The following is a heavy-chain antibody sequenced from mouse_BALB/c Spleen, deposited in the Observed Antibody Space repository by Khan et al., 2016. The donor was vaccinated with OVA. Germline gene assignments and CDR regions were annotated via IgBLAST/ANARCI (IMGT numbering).Heavy chain of an antibody. CDR1: GFSLSRYN. Sequence: QIQLVQSGPGLVAPSQSLTFTCTVSGFSLSRYNIHWVRQPPGKGLEWLGMIWGGGGTDYNSTLKSRLSISKDNYKSQVFLKMNSLQTDDTAMYYCARAYYRYDGYYAMDYWGQGTSVTVSS. CDR2: IWGGGGT. CDR3: ARAYYRYDGYYAMDY. D-gene: IGHD2-14*01. V-gene: IGHV2-6-4*01. J-gene: IGHJ4*01.